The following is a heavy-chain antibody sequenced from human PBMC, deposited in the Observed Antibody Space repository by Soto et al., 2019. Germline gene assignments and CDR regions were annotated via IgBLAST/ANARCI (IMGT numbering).Heavy chain of an antibody. CDR3: ARDPPRGDYVRDY. Sequence: GASVKVSCKASGGTLSSYTISWVRQAPGQGLEWMGRIIPILGIANYAQKFQGRVTITADKSTSTAYMELSSLRSEDTAVYYCARDPPRGDYVRDYWGQGALVTVSS. J-gene: IGHJ4*02. V-gene: IGHV1-69*04. D-gene: IGHD4-17*01. CDR1: GGTLSSYT. CDR2: IIPILGIA.